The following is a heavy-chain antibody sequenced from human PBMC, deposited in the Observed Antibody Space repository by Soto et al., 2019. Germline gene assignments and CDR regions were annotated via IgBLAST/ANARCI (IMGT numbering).Heavy chain of an antibody. D-gene: IGHD6-6*01. J-gene: IGHJ4*02. Sequence: GSLRLSCSASVFTFSSYAMRWVRQAPGEGLEWVSAISGSGGITYYADSVKGRFTISRDNSKNTLYLQMNSLRAEDTAVYYCAKDRGAIAARAFDYLGERTLVTVSS. CDR2: ISGSGGIT. V-gene: IGHV3-23*01. CDR3: AKDRGAIAARAFDY. CDR1: VFTFSSYA.